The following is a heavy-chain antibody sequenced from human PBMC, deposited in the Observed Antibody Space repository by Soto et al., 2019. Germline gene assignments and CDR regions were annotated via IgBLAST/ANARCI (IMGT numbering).Heavy chain of an antibody. D-gene: IGHD2-15*01. CDR2: IYYSGNT. CDR3: ARRGGNVDFDI. Sequence: PSETLSLTCNVSGGSISSGGYYWSWIRQHPGKGLEWIGYIYYSGNTYYNPSLKSRVTISVDTSKNQFSLKLNSVTAADTAVYYCARRGGNVDFDIWGQGTMVTVSS. CDR1: GGSISSGGYY. J-gene: IGHJ3*02. V-gene: IGHV4-31*03.